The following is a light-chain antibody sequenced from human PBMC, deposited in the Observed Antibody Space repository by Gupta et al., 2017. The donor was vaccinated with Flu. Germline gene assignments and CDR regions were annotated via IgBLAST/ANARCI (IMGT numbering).Light chain of an antibody. Sequence: VTISCSGGSSNIGKNYVSWYQQLPGTAPKLLIYENDKRPSGIPDRFSGSKSGTSANLGITGLQTGDEADYDCGTWDDSLYTVLFGGGTKLTVL. CDR3: GTWDDSLYTVL. V-gene: IGLV1-51*02. CDR1: SSNIGKNY. J-gene: IGLJ3*02. CDR2: END.